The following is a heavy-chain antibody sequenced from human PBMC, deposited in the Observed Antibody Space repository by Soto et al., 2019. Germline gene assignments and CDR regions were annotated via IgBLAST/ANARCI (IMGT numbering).Heavy chain of an antibody. Sequence: GGSLRLSCAASGFNLSHPWMPWVRQAAGKGLEWGGRIKSETDGGTADYAAPVKGRITTSRDDSKNTVYLQMNSLKTEDTAVYYCTTGIYYDLFTGYHDVAYWSQVTLVTVSS. J-gene: IGHJ4*02. CDR3: TTGIYYDLFTGYHDVAY. CDR2: IKSETDGGTA. V-gene: IGHV3-15*01. D-gene: IGHD3-9*01. CDR1: GFNLSHPW.